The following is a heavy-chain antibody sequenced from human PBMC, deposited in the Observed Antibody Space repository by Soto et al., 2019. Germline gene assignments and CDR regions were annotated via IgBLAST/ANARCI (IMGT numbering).Heavy chain of an antibody. D-gene: IGHD6-6*01. J-gene: IGHJ6*03. Sequence: QVQLVQSGSEGKEPGASMKISCQASGYTFTRYDITWVRQATGQGLEWLGWMNPRTGNTAYAEKFQGRVTMTRSTSINTAYMELSGLRSEYTAVYYCARLSEESSSSNYYYFYMDVWGKGSTVTVSS. CDR3: ARLSEESSSSNYYYFYMDV. CDR1: GYTFTRYD. CDR2: MNPRTGNT. V-gene: IGHV1-8*01.